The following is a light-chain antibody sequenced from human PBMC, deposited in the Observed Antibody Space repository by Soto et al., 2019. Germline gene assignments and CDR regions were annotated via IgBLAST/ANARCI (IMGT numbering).Light chain of an antibody. CDR3: CSYTTSSTRV. CDR1: SSDVGSYNL. J-gene: IGLJ1*01. V-gene: IGLV2-14*02. CDR2: EGS. Sequence: QSVLTQPASVSGSPGQSITISCTGTSSDVGSYNLVSWYQQHPGEAPKLMIYEGSKRPSGVSNRFSGSKSGNTASLTISGLQAEDEADYYCCSYTTSSTRVFGTGTKVTVL.